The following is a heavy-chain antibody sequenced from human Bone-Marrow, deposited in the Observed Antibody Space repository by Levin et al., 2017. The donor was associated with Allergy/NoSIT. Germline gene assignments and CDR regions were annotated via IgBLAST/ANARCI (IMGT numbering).Heavy chain of an antibody. CDR2: ITSDAVAT. J-gene: IGHJ4*02. CDR3: AIAGTSSPNFDY. Sequence: GGSLRLFCTASGFRISSHAMSWVRQAPGKGLEWVSAITSDAVATYYADSVKGRFSVSRDNSKNTLSLQMNSLRAEDTALYYCAIAGTSSPNFDYWGQGTLVTVSS. V-gene: IGHV3-23*01. CDR1: GFRISSHA.